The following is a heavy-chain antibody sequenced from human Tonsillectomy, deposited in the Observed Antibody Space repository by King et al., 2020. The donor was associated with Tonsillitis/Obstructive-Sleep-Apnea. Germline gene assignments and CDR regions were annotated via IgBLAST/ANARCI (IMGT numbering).Heavy chain of an antibody. CDR2: ISYDGSNK. D-gene: IGHD1-26*01. V-gene: IGHV3-30*18. CDR3: ANGGSGSSLFDY. Sequence: VQLVESGGGVVQPGRSLRLSCAASGFTFSSYGMHWVRQAPGKGLEWVAVISYDGSNKYYADSVKGRFTISRDNSKNTLYLQMNSLRAEDTAVYYCANGGSGSSLFDYWGQGTPVTVSS. J-gene: IGHJ4*02. CDR1: GFTFSSYG.